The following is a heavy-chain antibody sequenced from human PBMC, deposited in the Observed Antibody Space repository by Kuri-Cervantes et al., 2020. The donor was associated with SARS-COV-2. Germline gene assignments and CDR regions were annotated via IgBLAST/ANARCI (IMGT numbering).Heavy chain of an antibody. Sequence: SETLSLTCTVSGGSISSYYWSWIRQPPGKGLEWIGEINHSGCTNYNPSLKSRVTISVDTSKNQFSLKLSSVTAADTAVYYCARGSVVPAANDYWGQGTLVTVSS. J-gene: IGHJ4*02. CDR2: INHSGCT. CDR3: ARGSVVPAANDY. CDR1: GGSISSYY. D-gene: IGHD2-2*01. V-gene: IGHV4-34*01.